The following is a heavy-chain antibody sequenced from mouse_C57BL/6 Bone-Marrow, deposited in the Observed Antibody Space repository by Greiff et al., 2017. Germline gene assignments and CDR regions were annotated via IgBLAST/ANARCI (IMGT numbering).Heavy chain of an antibody. CDR3: ARGDVYYSGSSWAIDY. CDR1: GYTFTSYW. CDR2: IDPSDSET. D-gene: IGHD1-1*01. Sequence: QVQLQQPGAELARPGSSVKLSCKASGYTFTSYWMNWVKQRPIQGLEWIGNIDPSDSETHYNQKFKDKATLPVAKSSSTAYMQLSTLPSEDSAVYYCARGDVYYSGSSWAIDYWGQGTSVTVSS. V-gene: IGHV1-52*01. J-gene: IGHJ4*01.